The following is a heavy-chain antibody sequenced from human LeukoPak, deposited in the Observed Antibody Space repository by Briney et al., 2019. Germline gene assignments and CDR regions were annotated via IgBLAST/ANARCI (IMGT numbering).Heavy chain of an antibody. CDR1: GFTFSSYW. D-gene: IGHD3-3*01. CDR2: IKQDGSEK. Sequence: AGGSLRLSCAASGFTFSSYWMSWVRQAPGKGLEWVANIKQDGSEKYYVDSVKGRFTISRDNSKNTLYLQMGSLRAEDMAVYYCARGGYDFWSGYYGYWGQGTLVTVSS. V-gene: IGHV3-7*04. J-gene: IGHJ4*02. CDR3: ARGGYDFWSGYYGY.